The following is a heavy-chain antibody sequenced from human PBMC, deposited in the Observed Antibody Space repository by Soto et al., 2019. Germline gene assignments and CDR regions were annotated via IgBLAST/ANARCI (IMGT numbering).Heavy chain of an antibody. CDR2: IIPIFGTA. D-gene: IGHD2-2*01. Sequence: EASVKVSYQASGGTFSSYAISWVRQAPGQGLEWMGGIIPIFGTANYAQKFQGRVTITADESTSTAYMELSSLRSEDTAVYYCARDIEDCSSTSCYRAFDIWGQGKMVTVSS. V-gene: IGHV1-69*13. CDR3: ARDIEDCSSTSCYRAFDI. CDR1: GGTFSSYA. J-gene: IGHJ3*02.